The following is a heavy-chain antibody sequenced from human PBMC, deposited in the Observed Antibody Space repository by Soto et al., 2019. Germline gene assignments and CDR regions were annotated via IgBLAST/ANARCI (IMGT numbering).Heavy chain of an antibody. CDR1: GGSVSSCSYY. J-gene: IGHJ4*02. V-gene: IGHV4-61*01. Sequence: TCTVSGGSVSSCSYYWSWIQQPPGKGLEWIGYIYYSGSTNYNPSLKSRVTISVDTSKNQFSLKLSSVTAADTAVYYCARDNWNWGQGTLVTVSS. CDR2: IYYSGST. D-gene: IGHD1-20*01. CDR3: ARDNWN.